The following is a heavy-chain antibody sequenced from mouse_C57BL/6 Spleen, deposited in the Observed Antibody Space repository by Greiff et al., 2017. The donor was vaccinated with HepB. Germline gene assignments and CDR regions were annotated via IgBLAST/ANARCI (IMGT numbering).Heavy chain of an antibody. CDR2: IYPGSGST. CDR3: ARGRDAPYGYGFAY. J-gene: IGHJ3*01. D-gene: IGHD2-2*01. V-gene: IGHV1-55*01. CDR1: GYTFTSYW. Sequence: VQLQQPGAELVKPGASVKMSCKASGYTFTSYWITWVKQRPGQGLKWIGDIYPGSGSTNYNEKFKSKATLTVDTSSSTAYMQLSSLTSEDSAVYYCARGRDAPYGYGFAYWGQGTLVTVSA.